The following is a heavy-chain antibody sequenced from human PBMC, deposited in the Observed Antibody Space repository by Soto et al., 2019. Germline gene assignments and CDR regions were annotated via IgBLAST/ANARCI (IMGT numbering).Heavy chain of an antibody. CDR1: GFTVSNNY. CDR2: IYSGGST. V-gene: IGHV3-53*02. CDR3: ATYSSLDY. Sequence: EVQLVETGGGLIQPGGSLRLSCAASGFTVSNNYMSWVRQAPGKGLEWVSLIYSGGSTYYADSVKGRLTISRDNSKNTLYLQMNSLRADDTAVYYCATYSSLDYWGQGTLVTVSS. D-gene: IGHD6-13*01. J-gene: IGHJ4*02.